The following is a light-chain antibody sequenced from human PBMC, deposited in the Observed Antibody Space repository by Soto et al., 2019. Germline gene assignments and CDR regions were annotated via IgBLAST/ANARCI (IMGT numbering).Light chain of an antibody. CDR3: QQSYRSPYT. V-gene: IGKV1-39*01. J-gene: IGKJ2*01. Sequence: IQLTQSPSSLSASVGDSVTVTCRASQSINLYLNCYPQKPGKAPTLLIYGASTLQSGVPSRFSGGGSRTDFTLTISSLQTEDFATYYCQQSYRSPYTFGQGTKLEI. CDR1: QSINLY. CDR2: GAS.